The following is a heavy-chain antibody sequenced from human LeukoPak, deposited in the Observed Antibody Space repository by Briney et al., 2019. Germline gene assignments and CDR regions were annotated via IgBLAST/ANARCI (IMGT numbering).Heavy chain of an antibody. J-gene: IGHJ4*02. CDR2: IYYSGST. D-gene: IGHD3-22*01. Sequence: SETLSLTCTVSGGSISSYYWSWIRQPPGKGLEWIGYIYYSGSTNYKPSLKSRVTISVDTSKNQFSLKLRSVTAADTAVYYCARVTGYMIEDYFDYWGQGTLVTVSS. CDR3: ARVTGYMIEDYFDY. V-gene: IGHV4-59*01. CDR1: GGSISSYY.